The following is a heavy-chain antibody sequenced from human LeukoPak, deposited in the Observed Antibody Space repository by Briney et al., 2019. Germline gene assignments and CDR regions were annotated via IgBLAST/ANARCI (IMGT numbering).Heavy chain of an antibody. D-gene: IGHD4-23*01. CDR3: ATYLYGGDYGSYYFDY. Sequence: SGTLSLTCAVSGGSITGSHWWSWARQPPGKGLEWIGEIYHGGTTNYNPSLKSRVTMSVDKSKNQFSLNLSPVTAADTAVYYCATYLYGGDYGSYYFDYWGQGTLVTVSS. V-gene: IGHV4-4*02. J-gene: IGHJ4*02. CDR2: IYHGGTT. CDR1: GGSITGSHW.